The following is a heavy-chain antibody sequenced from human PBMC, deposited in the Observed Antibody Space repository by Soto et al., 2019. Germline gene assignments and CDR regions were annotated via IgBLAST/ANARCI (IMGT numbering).Heavy chain of an antibody. V-gene: IGHV3-23*01. CDR2: ISGSGGST. CDR1: GFTFSSYA. Sequence: PGGSLRLSCAASGFTFSSYAMSWFRQAPGKGLEWVPAISGSGGSTYYADSVKGRFTISRDNSKNTLYLQMNSLRAEDTAVYYCAKVPFYYYDSSGYPDYWGQGTLVTVSS. D-gene: IGHD3-22*01. J-gene: IGHJ4*02. CDR3: AKVPFYYYDSSGYPDY.